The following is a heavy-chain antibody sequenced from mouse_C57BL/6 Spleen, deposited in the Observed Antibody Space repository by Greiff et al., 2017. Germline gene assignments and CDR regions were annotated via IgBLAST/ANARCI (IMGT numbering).Heavy chain of an antibody. Sequence: QVQLQQPGAELVRPGTSVKLYCKASGYTFTSYWMHWVKQRPGQGLEWIGVIDPSDSYTNYNQKFKGKATLTVDTSSSTAYMQLSSLTSEDSAVYYCARTPLTTVVATDYFDYWGQGTTLTVSS. CDR3: ARTPLTTVVATDYFDY. D-gene: IGHD1-1*01. J-gene: IGHJ2*01. CDR1: GYTFTSYW. CDR2: IDPSDSYT. V-gene: IGHV1-59*01.